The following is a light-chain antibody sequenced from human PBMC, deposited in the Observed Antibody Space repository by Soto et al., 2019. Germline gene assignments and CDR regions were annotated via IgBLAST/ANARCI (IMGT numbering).Light chain of an antibody. CDR1: TGAVTSGHY. J-gene: IGLJ2*01. CDR2: STD. CDR3: LLYYGGAVI. Sequence: QTVVTQEPSLTVSPGGTVTLTCASSTGAVTSGHYANWLQQKLGQAPRALIYSTDTKHSWTPARFSGSLLGGKAALTLSGVRPEDEADYYCLLYYGGAVIFGGGTKLTVL. V-gene: IGLV7-43*01.